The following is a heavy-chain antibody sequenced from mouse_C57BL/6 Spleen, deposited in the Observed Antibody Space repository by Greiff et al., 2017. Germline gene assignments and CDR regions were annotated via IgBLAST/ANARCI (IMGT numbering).Heavy chain of an antibody. CDR3: AATVVGRAMDY. V-gene: IGHV5-6*01. Sequence: DVHLVESGGDLVKPGGSLKLSCAASGFTFSSYGMSWVRQTPDKRLEWVATISSGGSYTYYPDSVKGRFTISRDNAKNTLYLQMSSLKSEDTAMYYCAATVVGRAMDYWGQGTSVTVSS. J-gene: IGHJ4*01. CDR2: ISSGGSYT. CDR1: GFTFSSYG. D-gene: IGHD1-1*01.